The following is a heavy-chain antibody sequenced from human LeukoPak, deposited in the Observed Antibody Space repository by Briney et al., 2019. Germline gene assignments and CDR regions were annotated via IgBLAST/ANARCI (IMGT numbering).Heavy chain of an antibody. CDR2: IWYDGSKK. V-gene: IGHV3-33*07. CDR1: GFTFSSNG. D-gene: IGHD1-26*01. CDR3: ARMTGSSADY. J-gene: IGHJ4*02. Sequence: GSLRLSCAASGFTFSSNGMYWVRQAPGKGLEWVSLIWYDGSKKYYVDSVKGRFTISRDNSKNILYLQMDSLRVEDRAIYYCARMTGSSADYWGQGTLVTVSP.